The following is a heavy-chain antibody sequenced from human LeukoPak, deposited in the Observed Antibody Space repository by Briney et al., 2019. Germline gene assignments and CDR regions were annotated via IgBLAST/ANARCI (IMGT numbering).Heavy chain of an antibody. V-gene: IGHV1-46*01. Sequence: GASVTVSFKASGYTFTSYYMHWVRQAPGQGLEGMGIINPSGGSTSYAQKFQGRVTMTRDMSTSTVYMELSSLRSEDTAVYYCARQSRCDYWGQGTLVTVSS. CDR2: INPSGGST. J-gene: IGHJ4*02. CDR1: GYTFTSYY. CDR3: ARQSRCDY.